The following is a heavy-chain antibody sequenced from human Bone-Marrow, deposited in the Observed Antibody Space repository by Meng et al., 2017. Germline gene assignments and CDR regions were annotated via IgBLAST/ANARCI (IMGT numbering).Heavy chain of an antibody. CDR1: GGSISSSSYY. CDR2: IYYSGST. V-gene: IGHV4-39*07. J-gene: IGHJ5*02. Sequence: SETLSLTCTVSGGSISSSSYYWGWIRQPPGKGLEWIGSIYYSGSTYYNPSLKSRVTISVDTSKNQFSLKLSSVTAADTAVYYCARSYSSGDGNWFDPWGQGTLVTVSS. D-gene: IGHD6-19*01. CDR3: ARSYSSGDGNWFDP.